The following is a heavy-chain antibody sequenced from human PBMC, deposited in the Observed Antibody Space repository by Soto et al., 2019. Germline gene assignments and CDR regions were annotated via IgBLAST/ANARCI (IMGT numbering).Heavy chain of an antibody. CDR3: ARDQPPPPKYYDFWSGYYYYYYGMDV. D-gene: IGHD3-3*01. J-gene: IGHJ6*02. Sequence: SLRLSCAASGFTFSSYGMHGVRQAAGKGLEWVAVIWYDGSNKYYADSVKGRFTISRDNSKNTLYLQMNSLRAEDTAVYYWARDQPPPPKYYDFWSGYYYYYYGMDVWGQGTTVTVSS. CDR2: IWYDGSNK. CDR1: GFTFSSYG. V-gene: IGHV3-33*01.